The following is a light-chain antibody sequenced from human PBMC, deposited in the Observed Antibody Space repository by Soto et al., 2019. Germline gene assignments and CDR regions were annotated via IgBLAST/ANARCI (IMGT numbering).Light chain of an antibody. J-gene: IGKJ5*01. CDR2: WXS. CDR3: QQYQSDTST. V-gene: IGKV4-1*01. CDR1: QTVLSDNKNY. Sequence: DFVMTQSPDILAVSLGERDNXNCKGSQTVLSDNKNYLSWXQQKXGXTPRXXXVWXSTREFGGPDRLSGSGSGTDFTLTISSLQAEDLAVYYCQQYQSDTSTFGQGTRLEIK.